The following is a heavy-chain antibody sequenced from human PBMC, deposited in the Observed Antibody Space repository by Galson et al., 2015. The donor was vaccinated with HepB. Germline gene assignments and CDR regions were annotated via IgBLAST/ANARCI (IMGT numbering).Heavy chain of an antibody. CDR2: MNPNSGNT. J-gene: IGHJ4*02. V-gene: IGHV1-8*01. Sequence: SVKVSCKASGSTFTSYDINWVRQATGQGLEWMGWMNPNSGNTGYAQKFQGRVTMTRNTSISTAYMELSSLRSDDTALYYCARSYDSDSSCDYWGQGTLVTVSS. CDR3: ARSYDSDSSCDY. D-gene: IGHD3-22*01. CDR1: GSTFTSYD.